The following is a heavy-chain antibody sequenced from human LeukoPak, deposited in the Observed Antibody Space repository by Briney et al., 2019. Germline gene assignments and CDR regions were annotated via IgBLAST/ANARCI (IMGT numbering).Heavy chain of an antibody. D-gene: IGHD3-10*01. V-gene: IGHV3-7*01. CDR1: GFTFSSYW. CDR2: IKQDGRDK. Sequence: GGSLRLSCAASGFTFSSYWMSWVRQAPGKGLEWVANIKQDGRDKYYVDSVKGRFTISRDNAKNSLYLQMNSLRAEDTAVYYCARDRVYYYYGMDVWGQGTTVTVSS. J-gene: IGHJ6*02. CDR3: ARDRVYYYYGMDV.